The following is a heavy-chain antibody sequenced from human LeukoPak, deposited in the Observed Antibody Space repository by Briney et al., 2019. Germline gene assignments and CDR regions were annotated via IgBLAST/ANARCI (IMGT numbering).Heavy chain of an antibody. CDR1: GGTFSSYA. V-gene: IGHV1-69*05. J-gene: IGHJ4*02. CDR2: IIPIFGTA. Sequence: SVKVSCKASGGTFSSYAISWVRQAPGQGLEWMGGIIPIFGTANYAQKFQGRVTMTTDTSTSTAYMELRSLRSDDTAVYYCARDTAYYYDTSGYYYWGQGTLVTVSS. CDR3: ARDTAYYYDTSGYYY. D-gene: IGHD3-22*01.